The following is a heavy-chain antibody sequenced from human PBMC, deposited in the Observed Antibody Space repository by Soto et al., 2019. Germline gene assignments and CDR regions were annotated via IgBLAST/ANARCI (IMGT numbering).Heavy chain of an antibody. CDR2: LYYSGST. V-gene: IGHV4-39*01. CDR1: GGSISSSTYY. Sequence: QLPLLESGPGLVKSSETLSLTCIVSGGSISSSTYYWGGIRQPPGKGLDWIGSLYYSGSTYYNPCLQSPVTRSVDRAMNQYSLKVRSVTAVDTAVYYCASHGPDCPGLSRFDYWGQGILVTVSS. CDR3: ASHGPDCPGLSRFDY. J-gene: IGHJ4*01. D-gene: IGHD2-21*02.